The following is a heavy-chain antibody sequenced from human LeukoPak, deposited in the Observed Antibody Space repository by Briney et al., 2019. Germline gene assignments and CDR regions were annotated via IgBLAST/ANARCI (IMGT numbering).Heavy chain of an antibody. CDR1: GGSISSYY. D-gene: IGHD3-10*01. Sequence: PSETLSLTCTVSGGSISSYYWSWIRQPPGKGLECIGYIYYSGSTNYNPSLKSRVTISVDTSKNQFSLKPNSVTAADTAVYYCARDPPGSGSYYDYWGQGTLVTVSS. J-gene: IGHJ4*02. V-gene: IGHV4-59*01. CDR2: IYYSGST. CDR3: ARDPPGSGSYYDY.